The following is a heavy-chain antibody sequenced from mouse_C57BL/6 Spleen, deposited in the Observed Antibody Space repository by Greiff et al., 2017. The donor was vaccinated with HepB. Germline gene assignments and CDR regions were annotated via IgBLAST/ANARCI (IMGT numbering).Heavy chain of an antibody. V-gene: IGHV2-6-1*01. CDR1: GFSLTSYG. Sequence: QVQLKQSGPGLVAPSQSLSITCTVSGFSLTSYGVHWVRQPPGKGLEWLVVIWSDGSTTYNSALKSRLSISKDNSKSQVFLKMNSLQTDDTAMYYCARQTLLRPVAGAMDYWGQGTSVTVSS. J-gene: IGHJ4*01. CDR2: IWSDGST. CDR3: ARQTLLRPVAGAMDY. D-gene: IGHD1-2*01.